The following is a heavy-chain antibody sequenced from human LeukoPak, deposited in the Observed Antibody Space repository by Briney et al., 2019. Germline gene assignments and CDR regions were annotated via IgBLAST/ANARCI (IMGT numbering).Heavy chain of an antibody. D-gene: IGHD5-12*01. CDR2: ISSNGGST. CDR1: GFTFSSYA. J-gene: IGHJ4*02. V-gene: IGHV3-64*01. Sequence: GGSLRLSCAASGFTFSSYAMHWVRQAPGKGLEYVSAISSNGGSTYYANSVKGRFTISRDNSKNTLYLQMGSLRAEDTAVYYCARDSPMLRVATIDYWGQGTLVTVSS. CDR3: ARDSPMLRVATIDY.